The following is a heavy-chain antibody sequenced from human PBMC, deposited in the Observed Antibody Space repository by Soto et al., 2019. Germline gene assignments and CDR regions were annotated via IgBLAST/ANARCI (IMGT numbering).Heavy chain of an antibody. CDR3: ARGTVTTLGLYYYYYYMDV. J-gene: IGHJ6*03. V-gene: IGHV4-34*01. CDR1: GGSFSGYY. CDR2: INHSGST. D-gene: IGHD4-17*01. Sequence: SETLSLTCAVYGGSFSGYYWSWIRQPPGKGLEWIGEINHSGSTNYNPSLKSRVTISVDTSKNQFSLKLSSVTAADTAVYYCARGTVTTLGLYYYYYYMDVWGKGTTVTVSS.